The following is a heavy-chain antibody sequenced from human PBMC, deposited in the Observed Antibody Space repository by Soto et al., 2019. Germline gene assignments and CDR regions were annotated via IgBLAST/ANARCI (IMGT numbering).Heavy chain of an antibody. J-gene: IGHJ4*02. D-gene: IGHD3-10*01. CDR1: GFTFSSYA. CDR2: ISYDGSKK. V-gene: IGHV3-30-3*01. Sequence: QVQLVESGGGVVQPGRSLRLSCAVSGFTFSSYAMHWVRQAPGKGLEWVAVISYDGSKKYYADSVKGRFTISRDTSKSTLYLQMDSLRVEDTAVYYCARPQLWLGQLEYWGQGTLVTVSS. CDR3: ARPQLWLGQLEY.